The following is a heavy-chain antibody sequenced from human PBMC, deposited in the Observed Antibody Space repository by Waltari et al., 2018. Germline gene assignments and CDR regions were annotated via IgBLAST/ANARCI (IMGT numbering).Heavy chain of an antibody. J-gene: IGHJ6*02. CDR3: ARDYCDRTNCHGMDV. Sequence: QVQLVESGGGVVQPGRSLRLSCAASEFTFSSYAMHWVSQAPGKGLEWVAVISYNERNRYYVDSVKGRFTISRDNSNKRLDLQLNSLRVEDTAVYYCARDYCDRTNCHGMDVWGQGTTVTVS. D-gene: IGHD3-22*01. CDR2: ISYNERNR. CDR1: EFTFSSYA. V-gene: IGHV3-30*04.